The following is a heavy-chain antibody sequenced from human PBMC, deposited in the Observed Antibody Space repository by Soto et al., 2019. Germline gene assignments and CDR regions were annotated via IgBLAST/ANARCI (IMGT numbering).Heavy chain of an antibody. J-gene: IGHJ4*02. CDR1: GFTFSSYD. CDR2: ISSNGGIT. V-gene: IGHV3-64*01. CDR3: VRDTSFDY. Sequence: EVQLVESGVGLVQPGGSLRLSCAASGFTFSSYDMHWVRQAPGKGLEYISAISSNGGITYYANSVKGRFTISRDNSKNMMYLKMGSLRAEDMAVYYCVRDTSFDYWGQGTLVTVSS. D-gene: IGHD3-16*01.